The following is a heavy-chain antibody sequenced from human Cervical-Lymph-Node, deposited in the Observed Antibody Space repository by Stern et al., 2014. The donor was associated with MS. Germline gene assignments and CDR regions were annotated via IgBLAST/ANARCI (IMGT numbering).Heavy chain of an antibody. V-gene: IGHV3-21*02. CDR2: IRARRADI. J-gene: IGHJ6*02. CDR1: GFTFRTYT. Sequence: EVQLVESGGGLVKPGGSLRLSCAASGFTFRTYTMNWVRQAPGKGLEWLSYIRARRADINYADSVKGRFPISRDNAKKSLFLQMNSLRVEDTAVYYCASVAVAGTGDQHYYYGLDVWGQGTTVTVSS. D-gene: IGHD6-19*01. CDR3: ASVAVAGTGDQHYYYGLDV.